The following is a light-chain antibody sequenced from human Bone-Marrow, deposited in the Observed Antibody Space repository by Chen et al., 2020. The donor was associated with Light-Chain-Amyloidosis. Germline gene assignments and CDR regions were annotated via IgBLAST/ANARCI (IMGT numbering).Light chain of an antibody. CDR1: QSINNY. V-gene: IGKV1-39*01. CDR3: QQGYRKPFT. J-gene: IGKJ3*01. CDR2: AAS. Sequence: DIQMTQSPSPHSASVGGRVTITCRSSQSINNYLNWFQQKPGKAPKLLIFAASNLQSGVPSRFSGSGSGTAFTLTISSLQPEDFASYYCQQGYRKPFTLGPGTKVDFK.